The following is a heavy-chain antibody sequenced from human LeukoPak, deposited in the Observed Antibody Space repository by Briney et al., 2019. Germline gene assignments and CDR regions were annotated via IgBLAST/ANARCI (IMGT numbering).Heavy chain of an antibody. CDR3: AIAVAGRNWFDP. CDR1: GGSFSGYY. V-gene: IGHV4-34*01. D-gene: IGHD6-19*01. CDR2: INHSGST. Sequence: PSETLSLTCAVYGGSFSGYYWSWIRQPPGKGLEWIGEINHSGSTNYNPSLKSRVTISVDTSKNQFSLKLSSVTAADTAVYYCAIAVAGRNWFDPSGQGTLVTVSS. J-gene: IGHJ5*02.